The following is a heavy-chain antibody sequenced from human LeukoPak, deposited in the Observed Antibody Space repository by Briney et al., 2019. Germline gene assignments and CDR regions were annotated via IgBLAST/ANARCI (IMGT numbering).Heavy chain of an antibody. D-gene: IGHD3-10*01. V-gene: IGHV1-69*05. Sequence: SVKVSCKASGGTFSSYAISWVRQAPGQGLEWMGGIIPIFGTANYAQKFQGRVTITTDESTSTAYMELSSLRSEDTAVYYCARGGRRDDAFDTWGQGTMVTVSS. CDR2: IIPIFGTA. CDR3: ARGGRRDDAFDT. CDR1: GGTFSSYA. J-gene: IGHJ3*02.